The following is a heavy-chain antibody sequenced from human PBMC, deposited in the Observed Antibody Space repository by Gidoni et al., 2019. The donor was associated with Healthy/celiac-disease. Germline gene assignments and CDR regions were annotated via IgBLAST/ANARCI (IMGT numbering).Heavy chain of an antibody. CDR2: TRNKANSYTT. CDR1: GFTFSDHY. V-gene: IGHV3-72*01. Sequence: EVQLVESGGGLVQPGGSLRLSCAASGFTFSDHYMDWVRQAPGKGLEWVGRTRNKANSYTTEYAASVKGRFTISRDDSKNSLYLQMNSLKTEDTAVYYCARADDYGAFDIWGQGTMVTVSS. CDR3: ARADDYGAFDI. J-gene: IGHJ3*02. D-gene: IGHD4-17*01.